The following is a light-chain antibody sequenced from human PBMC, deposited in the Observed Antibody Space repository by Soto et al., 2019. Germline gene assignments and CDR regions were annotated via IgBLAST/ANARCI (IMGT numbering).Light chain of an antibody. CDR3: KPYGISPPNT. CDR1: QSVSSSY. Sequence: EIVLTQSPGTLSLSPGERATLSCRASQSVSSSYLAWYQQKPGQAPRLLSYAASSRATGVPERFSGSGSGTDFTLAMSRLEPEDFSVYYCKPYGISPPNTFGIGTRLDIK. V-gene: IGKV3-20*01. J-gene: IGKJ5*01. CDR2: AAS.